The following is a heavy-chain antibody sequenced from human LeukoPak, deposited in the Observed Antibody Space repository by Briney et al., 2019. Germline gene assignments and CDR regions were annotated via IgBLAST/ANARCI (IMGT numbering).Heavy chain of an antibody. CDR3: ARRDGYDFDY. D-gene: IGHD5-24*01. CDR2: IWYDGTNK. V-gene: IGHV3-33*01. CDR1: GFTFSSYG. Sequence: GGSLRLSCAASGFTFSSYGMHWVRQVPGNGLEWVAVIWYDGTNKYYADSVKGRFTISRDNSKNTLYLQMNSLSAEDTAVYYCARRDGYDFDYWGQGTLVTVSS. J-gene: IGHJ4*02.